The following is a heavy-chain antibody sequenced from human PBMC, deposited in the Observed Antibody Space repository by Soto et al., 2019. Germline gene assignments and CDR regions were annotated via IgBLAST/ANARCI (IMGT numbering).Heavy chain of an antibody. J-gene: IGHJ4*02. CDR3: ARLNCSGGSCYSGLLDY. D-gene: IGHD2-15*01. Sequence: SETLSLTCAVSGGSISSGGYSWSWIRQPPGKGLEWIGYMYHSGSTYYNPSLKSRVTISIDRSKNQFSLKLSSVTAADTAVYYCARLNCSGGSCYSGLLDYWGQGTLVTVSS. CDR1: GGSISSGGYS. V-gene: IGHV4-30-2*01. CDR2: MYHSGST.